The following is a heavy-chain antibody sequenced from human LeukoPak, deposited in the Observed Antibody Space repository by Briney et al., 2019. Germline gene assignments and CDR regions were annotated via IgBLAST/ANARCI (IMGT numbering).Heavy chain of an antibody. Sequence: GGSLRLSCAASGFTFSSYWMHWVRQAPGKGLVWVSRINSDGSSTSYADSVKGRFTISRDNAKNTLYLQMNSLRAEGTAVYYCARVRKRDGYNPFDYWGQGTLVTVSS. CDR3: ARVRKRDGYNPFDY. J-gene: IGHJ4*02. CDR2: INSDGSST. CDR1: GFTFSSYW. V-gene: IGHV3-74*01. D-gene: IGHD5-24*01.